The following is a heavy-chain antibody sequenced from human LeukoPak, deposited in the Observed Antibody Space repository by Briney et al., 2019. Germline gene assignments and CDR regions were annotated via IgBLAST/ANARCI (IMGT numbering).Heavy chain of an antibody. CDR3: ARDAQRGFDYSNSVKY. D-gene: IGHD4-11*01. CDR2: IWSDGTHT. J-gene: IGHJ4*02. CDR1: GFTFNLYA. Sequence: GESLTLSCGLTGFTFNLYAMHWVRPPPDEGLEWVAFIWSDGTHTYYADPVKGRFTIPRVHYENTLYPQMNSLRPEDPLVLYAARDAQRGFDYSNSVKYWGEGSPVTLS. V-gene: IGHV3-33*01.